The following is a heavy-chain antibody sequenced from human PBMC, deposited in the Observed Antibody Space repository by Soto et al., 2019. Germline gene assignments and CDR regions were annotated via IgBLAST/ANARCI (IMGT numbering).Heavy chain of an antibody. CDR2: INHSGST. CDR1: VGSFSGYY. J-gene: IGHJ1*01. CDR3: ARGRSYSIGWRDSHEYFQH. V-gene: IGHV4-34*01. D-gene: IGHD6-19*01. Sequence: SETLSLTCAFYVGSFSGYYWSWIRHPPGKWLEWIGEINHSGSTNYNPSLKSRVTISVDTSKNQFSLKLSSVTAADTAVYYCARGRSYSIGWRDSHEYFQHWGQGTPVSVSS.